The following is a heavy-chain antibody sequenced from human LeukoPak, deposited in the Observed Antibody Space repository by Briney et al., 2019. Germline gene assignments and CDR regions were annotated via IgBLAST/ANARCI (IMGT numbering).Heavy chain of an antibody. D-gene: IGHD3-10*01. CDR3: ARAVRGVTPLNY. Sequence: SETLSLTCTVSGGSISSGGYYWSWIRQHPGMGLEWIGYIYYSGSTYYNPSLKSRVTISVDTSKNQFSLKLSSVTAADTAVYYCARAVRGVTPLNYWGQGTLVTVSS. V-gene: IGHV4-31*03. CDR1: GGSISSGGYY. J-gene: IGHJ4*02. CDR2: IYYSGST.